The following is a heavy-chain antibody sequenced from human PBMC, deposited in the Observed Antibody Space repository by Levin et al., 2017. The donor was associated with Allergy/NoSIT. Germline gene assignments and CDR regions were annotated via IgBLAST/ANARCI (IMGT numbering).Heavy chain of an antibody. V-gene: IGHV4-39*07. J-gene: IGHJ1*01. CDR2: IFYSGST. CDR3: ASGDTFHYDSSGYPEYFHH. Sequence: SETLSLTCAVSGGSISSSYYYWGWTRQPPGKGLEWIGAIFYSGSTYYNPSLKSRVTISVDTSKNQFSLKLSSVTAADTAVYYCASGDTFHYDSSGYPEYFHHWGQGTLVTVSS. CDR1: GGSISSSYYY. D-gene: IGHD3-22*01.